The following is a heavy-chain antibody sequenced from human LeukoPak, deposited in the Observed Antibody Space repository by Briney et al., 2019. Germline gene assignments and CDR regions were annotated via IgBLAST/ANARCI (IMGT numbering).Heavy chain of an antibody. CDR2: IYPGDSDT. CDR3: ARLRDGYIDN. J-gene: IGHJ4*02. V-gene: IGHV5-51*01. D-gene: IGHD5-24*01. Sequence: GESLKTSCKGSGYTFTSYWIGWVRQMPGKGLEWMGIIYPGDSDTRYSPSFQGQVTISADKSISTAYLQWSSLKASDSAMYYCARLRDGYIDNWGQGTLVPVSS. CDR1: GYTFTSYW.